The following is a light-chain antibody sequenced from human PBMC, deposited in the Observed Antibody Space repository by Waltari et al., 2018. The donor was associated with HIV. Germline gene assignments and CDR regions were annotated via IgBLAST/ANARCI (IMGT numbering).Light chain of an antibody. CDR3: QQSYSTPST. CDR2: AAS. CDR1: QSIGNY. V-gene: IGKV1-39*01. Sequence: DIRMTQSPSSLSASVGDRVTIACRASQSIGNYLNWYHQTPGKAPKLLIYAASNLQSGVPSRFSGSGSGTDFTLTISSLQPEDFATYYCQQSYSTPSTFGQGTKLE. J-gene: IGKJ2*01.